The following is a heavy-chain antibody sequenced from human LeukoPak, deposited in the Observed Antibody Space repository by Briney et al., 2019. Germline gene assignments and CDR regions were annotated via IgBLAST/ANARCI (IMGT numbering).Heavy chain of an antibody. V-gene: IGHV3-23*01. J-gene: IGHJ4*02. D-gene: IGHD1-26*01. Sequence: GGSLRLSCVASGFTFSNYAMNWVRQAPGKGLEWVSVSGSGGDTYYVDSVKGRFTISRDNSKNTLYLQMNSLRAEDTALYYCAKEIAGIVGATTGFDYWGQGTLVTVSS. CDR2: SGSGGDT. CDR1: GFTFSNYA. CDR3: AKEIAGIVGATTGFDY.